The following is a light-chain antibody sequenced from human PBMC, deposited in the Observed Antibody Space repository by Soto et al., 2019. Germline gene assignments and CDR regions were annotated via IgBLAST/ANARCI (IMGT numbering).Light chain of an antibody. CDR2: DGS. V-gene: IGKV1-5*03. CDR1: QSITTW. Sequence: DIQMTQSPSTLSSSVGDRVTITCRASQSITTWLAWYRQKTGEAPKLLIYDGSTLERGVPSRFSGSGSGTEFTLTISSLQPDDFATFYCQQYNTYSRTFGQGTKVEVK. J-gene: IGKJ1*01. CDR3: QQYNTYSRT.